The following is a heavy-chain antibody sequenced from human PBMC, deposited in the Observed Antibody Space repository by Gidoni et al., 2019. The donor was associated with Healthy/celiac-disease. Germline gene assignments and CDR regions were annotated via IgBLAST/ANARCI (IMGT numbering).Heavy chain of an antibody. CDR2: IYYSGSN. Sequence: QLQLQESGPGLVKPSETLSLTCTFSGGSISSSSYYWGWIRQPPGKGLEWIGSIYYSGSNYYNPYLKSRVTISVDTSKNQFSLKLSSVTAADTAVYYCARHSYPWSSSWQVDYWGQGTLVTVSS. J-gene: IGHJ4*02. CDR3: ARHSYPWSSSWQVDY. V-gene: IGHV4-39*01. CDR1: GGSISSSSYY. D-gene: IGHD6-13*01.